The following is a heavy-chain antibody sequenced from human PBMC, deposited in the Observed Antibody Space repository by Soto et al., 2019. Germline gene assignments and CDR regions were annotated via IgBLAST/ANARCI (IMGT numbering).Heavy chain of an antibody. CDR2: VTHSGST. V-gene: IGHV4-34*01. D-gene: IGHD6-13*01. CDR3: ARDRGIGAAGS. CDR1: NGSLSGYY. Sequence: SETLSLTCAVYNGSLSGYYWSWIRQSPGKGLEWIGEVTHSGSTNYNPSLKSRVTMLVDTSRNQLSLKLNSVTAADTAVYYCARDRGIGAAGSWGQGILVTVSS. J-gene: IGHJ5*02.